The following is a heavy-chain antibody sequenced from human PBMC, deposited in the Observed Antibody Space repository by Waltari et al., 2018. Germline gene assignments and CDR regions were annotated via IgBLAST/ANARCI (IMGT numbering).Heavy chain of an antibody. J-gene: IGHJ4*02. CDR1: GFTFSSYS. Sequence: EVQLVESGGGLVKPGGSLRLSCAASGFTFSSYSMNWVRQAPGKGLEWVSSISSSSSYIYYADSGKGRFTISRGNAKNSLYLQMNSLRAEDTAVYYWAGEGGGNYDILTGYPAGFDYWGQGTLVTVSS. V-gene: IGHV3-21*01. CDR2: ISSSSSYI. D-gene: IGHD3-9*01. CDR3: AGEGGGNYDILTGYPAGFDY.